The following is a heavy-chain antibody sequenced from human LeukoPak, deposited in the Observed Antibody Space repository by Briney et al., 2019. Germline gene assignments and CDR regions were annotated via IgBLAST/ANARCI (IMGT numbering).Heavy chain of an antibody. V-gene: IGHV3-11*06. Sequence: GALRLSCAASGFTFSDYYMSWIRQAPRKGREWVSYIISSSSYTNYADSVKGRFTVSRDNAKNSLYLQMNSLRAEDTAVYYCARDPLVVPAAMDVYYYYGMDVWGQGTTVTVSS. CDR3: ARDPLVVPAAMDVYYYYGMDV. CDR1: GFTFSDYY. D-gene: IGHD2-2*01. J-gene: IGHJ6*02. CDR2: IISSSSYT.